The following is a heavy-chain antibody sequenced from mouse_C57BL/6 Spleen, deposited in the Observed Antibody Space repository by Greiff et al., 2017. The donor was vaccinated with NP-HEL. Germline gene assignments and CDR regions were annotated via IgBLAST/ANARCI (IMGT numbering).Heavy chain of an antibody. CDR3: ARGGRFYYFDY. D-gene: IGHD1-1*01. V-gene: IGHV1-76*01. J-gene: IGHJ2*01. CDR1: GYTFTDYY. CDR2: IYPGSGNT. Sequence: QVQLQQSGAELVRPGASVKLSCKASGYTFTDYYINWVKQRPGQGLEWIARIYPGSGNTYYNEKFKGKATLTAEKSSSTAYMQLSSLTSEDSAVXFCARGGRFYYFDYWGQGTTLTVSS.